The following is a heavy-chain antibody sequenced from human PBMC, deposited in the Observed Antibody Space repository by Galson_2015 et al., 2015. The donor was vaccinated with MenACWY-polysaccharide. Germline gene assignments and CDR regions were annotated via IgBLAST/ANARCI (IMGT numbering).Heavy chain of an antibody. CDR1: GFAFSTHG. D-gene: IGHD2-15*01. CDR3: AREGFWSGGTCYFYDY. CDR2: LSRAATT. Sequence: SLRLSCAASGFAFSTHGMAWARQAPGKGLEWVSALSRAATTYYTASVKGRFTISRDNSKNTLFLQMNSLRVEDTAVYYCAREGFWSGGTCYFYDYWGQGILVTVSA. V-gene: IGHV3-23*01. J-gene: IGHJ4*02.